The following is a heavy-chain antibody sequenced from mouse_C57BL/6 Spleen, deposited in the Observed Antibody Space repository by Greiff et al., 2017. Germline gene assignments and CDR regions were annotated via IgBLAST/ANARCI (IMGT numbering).Heavy chain of an antibody. CDR3: TRPGYSNYFCY. CDR2: IHPNSGST. Sequence: QVQLQQPGAELVKPGASVKLSCKASGYTFTSYWMHWVKQRPGPGLEWIGMIHPNSGSTNYNEKFKSKATLTVDKSSSTAYMQLSSLTSEDSAVYYCTRPGYSNYFCYWGQGTTLTVSS. D-gene: IGHD2-5*01. CDR1: GYTFTSYW. J-gene: IGHJ2*01. V-gene: IGHV1-64*01.